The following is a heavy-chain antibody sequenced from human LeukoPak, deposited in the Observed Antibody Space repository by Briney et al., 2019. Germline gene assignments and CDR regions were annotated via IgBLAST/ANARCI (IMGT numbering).Heavy chain of an antibody. V-gene: IGHV1-18*01. D-gene: IGHD5-18*01. J-gene: IGHJ6*02. CDR3: ARGSPAMVYYGMDV. Sequence: GASVKASCKASGYTFTSYGISWVRQAPGQGLEWMGWISAYNGNTNYAQKLQGRVTMATDTSTSTAYMELRSLRSDDTAVYYCARGSPAMVYYGMDVWGQGTTVTVSS. CDR1: GYTFTSYG. CDR2: ISAYNGNT.